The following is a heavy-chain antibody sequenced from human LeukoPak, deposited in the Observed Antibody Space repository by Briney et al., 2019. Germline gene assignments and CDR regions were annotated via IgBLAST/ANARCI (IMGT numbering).Heavy chain of an antibody. Sequence: PGGSLRLSCAASGFTFDDYGMSWVRQAPGKGLEWVSGINWNGGSTGYADSVKGRFPISRDNAKNSLYLQMNSLRAEDTALYYCAREQGMVRGSWFDPWGQGTLVTVSS. D-gene: IGHD3-10*01. V-gene: IGHV3-20*04. CDR1: GFTFDDYG. CDR3: AREQGMVRGSWFDP. CDR2: INWNGGST. J-gene: IGHJ5*02.